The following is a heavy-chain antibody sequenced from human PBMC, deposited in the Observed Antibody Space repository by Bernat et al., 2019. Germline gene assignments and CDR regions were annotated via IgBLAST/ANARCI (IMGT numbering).Heavy chain of an antibody. CDR2: IYYSGST. CDR1: GNTISSSSYY. CDR3: AGDSSGYKTFDY. D-gene: IGHD3-22*01. J-gene: IGHJ4*02. V-gene: IGHV4-39*01. Sequence: SGNTISSSSYYWGWIRQPPGKGRVWIGSIYYSGSTYYNPSLKNRVTISVDTSKNQFSLKMSSVAAADTAVYYCAGDSSGYKTFDYWGQGSLVAVSS.